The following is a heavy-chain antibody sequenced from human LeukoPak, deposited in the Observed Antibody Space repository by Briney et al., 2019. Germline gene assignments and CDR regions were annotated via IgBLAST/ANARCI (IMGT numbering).Heavy chain of an antibody. Sequence: ASVKVSCKASGYTFTSYGISWVRQAPGQGLEWMGWINPNSGGTNYAQKFQGRVTMTRDTSISTAYMELSRLRSDDTAVYYCASGAVYYDSSGYWDYWGQGTLVTVSS. J-gene: IGHJ4*02. CDR2: INPNSGGT. CDR1: GYTFTSYG. CDR3: ASGAVYYDSSGYWDY. D-gene: IGHD3-22*01. V-gene: IGHV1-2*02.